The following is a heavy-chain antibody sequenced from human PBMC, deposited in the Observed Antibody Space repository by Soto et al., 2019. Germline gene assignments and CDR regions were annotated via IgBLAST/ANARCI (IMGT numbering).Heavy chain of an antibody. J-gene: IGHJ6*03. Sequence: SVKVSCKASGGTFSRYTISWVRQAPGQGLEWMGRVIPILGIANYAQKFQGRVTITADKSTSTAYMELSSLRSEDTAVYYCAIVDTARVVYYMGVRGKWTRSASP. D-gene: IGHD5-18*01. V-gene: IGHV1-69*02. CDR3: AIVDTARVVYYMGV. CDR2: VIPILGIA. CDR1: GGTFSRYT.